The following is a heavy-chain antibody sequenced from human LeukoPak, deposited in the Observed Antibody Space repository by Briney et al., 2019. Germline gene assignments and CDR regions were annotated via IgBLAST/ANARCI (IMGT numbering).Heavy chain of an antibody. V-gene: IGHV3-74*01. CDR1: GFTFSSNL. J-gene: IGHJ4*02. D-gene: IGHD5-18*01. CDR3: TRGGYSYGVFDY. Sequence: PGGSLRLSRAASGFTFSSNLMSWVRQAPGKGLVWVSRINTDGSSTTYADSVKGRFTISRDNAKNTLYLQMNSLRDEDTAVYYCTRGGYSYGVFDYWGQGTLVTVSA. CDR2: INTDGSST.